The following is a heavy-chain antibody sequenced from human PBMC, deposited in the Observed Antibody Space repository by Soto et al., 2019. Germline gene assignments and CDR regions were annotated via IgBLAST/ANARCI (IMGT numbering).Heavy chain of an antibody. J-gene: IGHJ5*02. CDR2: INPSGGST. Sequence: ASVKVSCKASVYSFTRYYMHWVRQAPGQGLEWMGIINPSGGSTSYAQKFQGRVTMTRDTSTSTVYMELSSLRSEDTAVYYCARGIAAAGTDYNWFDPWGQGTLVTVSS. CDR1: VYSFTRYY. D-gene: IGHD6-13*01. V-gene: IGHV1-46*01. CDR3: ARGIAAAGTDYNWFDP.